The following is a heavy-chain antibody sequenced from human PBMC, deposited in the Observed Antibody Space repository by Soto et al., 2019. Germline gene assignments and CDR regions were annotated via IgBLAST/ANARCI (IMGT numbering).Heavy chain of an antibody. CDR3: ARVDGVSGYQKINYYYYYMDV. J-gene: IGHJ6*03. CDR1: GGSISSYY. CDR2: IYYSGST. Sequence: SETLSLTCTVSGGSISSYYWSWIRQPPGKGLEWFGYIYYSGSTNYNPSLKSRVTISVDTSKNQFSLKLSSVTAADTAVYYCARVDGVSGYQKINYYYYYMDVWGKGATVTVSS. V-gene: IGHV4-59*01. D-gene: IGHD5-12*01.